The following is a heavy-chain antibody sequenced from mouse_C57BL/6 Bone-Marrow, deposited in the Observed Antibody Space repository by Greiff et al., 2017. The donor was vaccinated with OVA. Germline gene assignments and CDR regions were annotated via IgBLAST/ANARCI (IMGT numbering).Heavy chain of an antibody. J-gene: IGHJ2*01. V-gene: IGHV1-42*01. D-gene: IGHD1-1*01. CDR2: INPSTGGT. CDR3: ARWIYYCSSDY. Sequence: VQLQQPGPELVKPGASVKISCKASGYSFTGYYMNWVKQSPEKSLEWIGEINPSTGGTTYNQKFKAKATLTVDKSSSTAYMQLKSLTSEDSAVYYCARWIYYCSSDYWGQGTTLTVSS. CDR1: GYSFTGYY.